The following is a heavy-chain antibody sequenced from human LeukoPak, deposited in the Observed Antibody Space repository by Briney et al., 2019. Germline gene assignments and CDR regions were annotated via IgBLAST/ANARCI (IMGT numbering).Heavy chain of an antibody. CDR3: ARSNNDGDYLGVGFDY. V-gene: IGHV7-4-1*02. D-gene: IGHD4-17*01. J-gene: IGHJ4*02. CDR2: INTNTGNP. Sequence: ASVTVSCTTSGYAFINYAINWVRQAPGQGLEWVGWINTNTGNPTYAQGFTGRFVFSLDTSISTTYLQISSLETEDTAIYYCARSNNDGDYLGVGFDYWGQGALVTVSS. CDR1: GYAFINYA.